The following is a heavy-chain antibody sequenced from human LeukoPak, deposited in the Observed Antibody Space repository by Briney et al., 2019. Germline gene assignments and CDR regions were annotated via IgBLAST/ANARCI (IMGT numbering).Heavy chain of an antibody. CDR1: GDKFTGSY. V-gene: IGHV1-2*02. CDR3: AREIGGILVFDY. D-gene: IGHD5-18*01. J-gene: IGHJ4*02. Sequence: ASVKVSCKPSGDKFTGSYMHWVRQAPGQGLEWMGWINPNSGDSHHAQKFQGRVTMTRDTSISTAYMELSRLRSDDTAVYYCAREIGGILVFDYWGQGTLVTVSS. CDR2: INPNSGDS.